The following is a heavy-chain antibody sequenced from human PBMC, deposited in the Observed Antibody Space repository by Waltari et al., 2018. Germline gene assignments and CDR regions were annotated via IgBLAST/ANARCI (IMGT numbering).Heavy chain of an antibody. Sequence: QVQLVQSGAEVKKPGSSVKVSCKASGVTFSSYTISWVRQAPGQGLEWMGRIIPSFGSANYAQKFQGRVTITADESTSTAYMELSSLRSEDTAVYYCARALGSGSYYEGALDYWGQGTLVTVSS. V-gene: IGHV1-69*08. CDR2: IIPSFGSA. D-gene: IGHD3-10*01. CDR1: GVTFSSYT. J-gene: IGHJ4*02. CDR3: ARALGSGSYYEGALDY.